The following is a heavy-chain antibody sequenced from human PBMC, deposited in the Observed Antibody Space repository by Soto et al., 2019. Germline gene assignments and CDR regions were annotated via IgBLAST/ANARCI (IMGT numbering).Heavy chain of an antibody. V-gene: IGHV3-23*01. CDR3: AKGEGTWELKYYYGMDV. CDR2: ITGSGGST. CDR1: GFTFSSYA. D-gene: IGHD1-26*01. J-gene: IGHJ6*02. Sequence: GGSLRLSCAASGFTFSSYAMNWVRQAPGKGLEWVSSITGSGGSTYYADSVKGRFTVSRDNSESTLYLQMNSLRAEDTAVYYCAKGEGTWELKYYYGMDVWGQGTTVTVSS.